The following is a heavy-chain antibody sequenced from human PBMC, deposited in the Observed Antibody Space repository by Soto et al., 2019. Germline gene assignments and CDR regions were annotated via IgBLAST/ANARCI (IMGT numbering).Heavy chain of an antibody. CDR2: IEPRDSYT. Sequence: PGESLKISCQVSGYRFTSYWLTWVRQVPGKGLECLGRIEPRDSYTNYSPSFQGHVTISVDKSINTAYLQWNSLKASDTAIYYCARVGATTSHYFDSWGQGALVTVS. D-gene: IGHD1-26*01. J-gene: IGHJ4*02. V-gene: IGHV5-10-1*01. CDR3: ARVGATTSHYFDS. CDR1: GYRFTSYW.